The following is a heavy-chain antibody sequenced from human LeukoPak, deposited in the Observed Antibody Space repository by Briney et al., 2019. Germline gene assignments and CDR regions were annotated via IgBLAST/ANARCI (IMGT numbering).Heavy chain of an antibody. CDR1: GGTFSSYA. Sequence: ASLKVSCKASGGTFSSYAISWVRQAPGQGLEWIGGIIPIFGTANYAQKFQGRVTITADESTSTAYMELSSLRSEDTAVYYCARGGQWLVQAANYFDYWGQGTLVTVSS. V-gene: IGHV1-69*13. D-gene: IGHD6-19*01. CDR3: ARGGQWLVQAANYFDY. CDR2: IIPIFGTA. J-gene: IGHJ4*02.